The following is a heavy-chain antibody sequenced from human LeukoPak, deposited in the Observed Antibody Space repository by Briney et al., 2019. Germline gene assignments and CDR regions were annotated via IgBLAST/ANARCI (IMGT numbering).Heavy chain of an antibody. Sequence: GGSPRLSCAASGFTGSNNYMSWVRQAPGKGLEWVSAIHSSGGTYYADSVKGRFTISRDTSKNTLYLQINSLRVEDTAVYYCIVFGDSNHWGQGTLVTVSS. D-gene: IGHD4-17*01. CDR3: IVFGDSNH. V-gene: IGHV3-53*01. J-gene: IGHJ5*02. CDR1: GFTGSNNY. CDR2: IHSSGGT.